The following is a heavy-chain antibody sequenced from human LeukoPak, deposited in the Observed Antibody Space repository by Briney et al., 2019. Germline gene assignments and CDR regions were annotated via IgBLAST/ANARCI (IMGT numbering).Heavy chain of an antibody. CDR2: ISGSGGST. V-gene: IGHV3-23*01. CDR1: GFTFSSYA. J-gene: IGHJ4*02. CDR3: AKWGRWGYSYGDY. Sequence: GGSLRLSCAASGFTFSSYAMSWVRQAPGKGLEWVSAISGSGGSTYYAGSVKGRFTISRDNSKNTLYLQMNSLRAEDTAVYYCAKWGRWGYSYGDYWGQGTLVTVSS. D-gene: IGHD5-18*01.